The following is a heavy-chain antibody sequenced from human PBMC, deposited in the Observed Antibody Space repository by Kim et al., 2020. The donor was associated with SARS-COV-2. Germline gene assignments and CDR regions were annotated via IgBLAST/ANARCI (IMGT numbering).Heavy chain of an antibody. CDR1: GGTFSSYA. J-gene: IGHJ6*02. D-gene: IGHD6-13*01. CDR3: ASGESSAAAGLTPYYYYYGMDV. CDR2: IIPIFGTA. V-gene: IGHV1-69*13. Sequence: SVKVSCKASGGTFSSYAISWVRQAPGQGLEWMGGIIPIFGTANYAQKFQGRVTITADESTSTAYMELSSLRSEDTAVYYCASGESSAAAGLTPYYYYYGMDVWGQGTTVTVSS.